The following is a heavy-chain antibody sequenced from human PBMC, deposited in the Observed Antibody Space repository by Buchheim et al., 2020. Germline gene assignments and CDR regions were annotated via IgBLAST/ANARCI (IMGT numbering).Heavy chain of an antibody. J-gene: IGHJ4*02. CDR3: ARDRAPYYDFWSGEFEY. Sequence: QVQLVESGGGVVQPGTSLRLSCVASGFTFGMYGMHWVRQAPGKGLECVTFIDYDGSIKYYGDSVKDRFTVSRDKSNSPASLQMTGVRPEDTGVYYCARDRAPYYDFWSGEFEYWGQGTL. D-gene: IGHD3-3*01. V-gene: IGHV3-33*01. CDR2: IDYDGSIK. CDR1: GFTFGMYG.